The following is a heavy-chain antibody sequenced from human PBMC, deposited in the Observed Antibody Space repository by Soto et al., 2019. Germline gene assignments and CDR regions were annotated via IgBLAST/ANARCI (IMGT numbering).Heavy chain of an antibody. CDR2: FIPIFGTA. CDR1: GGTFSSYA. CDR3: ARDPVIAPALGYYYYGMDV. V-gene: IGHV1-69*13. D-gene: IGHD6-13*01. J-gene: IGHJ6*02. Sequence: SVKVSCKASGGTFSSYAISWVRQAPGQGLEWMGGFIPIFGTANYAQKFQGRVTITADESTSTAYMELSSLRSEDTAVYYCARDPVIAPALGYYYYGMDVWGQGPTVTVSS.